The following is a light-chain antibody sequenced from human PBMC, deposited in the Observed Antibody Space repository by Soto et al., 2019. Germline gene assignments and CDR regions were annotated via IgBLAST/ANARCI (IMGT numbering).Light chain of an antibody. CDR2: AAS. J-gene: IGKJ4*01. V-gene: IGKV1-9*01. CDR1: QGIGSY. Sequence: IHMTQSPSSLPASVGDRVTITCRASQGIGSYLAWYQQKPGKAPNLLIYAASTLQSGVPSRFSGSGSGTDFTLTISSLQPEDFATYYCHQLNNYPLTFGGGTKVGIK. CDR3: HQLNNYPLT.